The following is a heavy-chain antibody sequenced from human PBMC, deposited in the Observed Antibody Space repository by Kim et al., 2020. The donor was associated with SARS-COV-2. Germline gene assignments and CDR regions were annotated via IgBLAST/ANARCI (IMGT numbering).Heavy chain of an antibody. V-gene: IGHV4-38-2*02. D-gene: IGHD3-10*01. CDR1: GYSISSGYY. J-gene: IGHJ4*02. CDR3: ARDGRRIRGVIIR. Sequence: SETLSLTCTVSGYSISSGYYWGWIRQPPGKGLEWIGSIYHSGSTYYNPSLKSRVTISVDTSKNQFSLKLSSVTAADTAVYYCARDGRRIRGVIIRWGQGTLVTVSS. CDR2: IYHSGST.